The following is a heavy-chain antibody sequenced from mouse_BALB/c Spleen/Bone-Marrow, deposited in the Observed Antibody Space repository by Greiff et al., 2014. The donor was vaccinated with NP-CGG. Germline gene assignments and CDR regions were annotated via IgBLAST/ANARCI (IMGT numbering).Heavy chain of an antibody. V-gene: IGHV1-53*01. J-gene: IGHJ1*01. CDR3: GGGRYDGDGWDIDV. D-gene: IGHD2-3*01. Sequence: VQLQQSGAEMVKPGASVKLSCKASGDIFTSYYMYWVKQRPGQGLEWIGGINPNNSGTNFNEKFKSEATLTVDKSSSTAYMELSRLTSEDSAVDYCGGGRYDGDGWDIDVWGAGTTVTVSS. CDR1: GDIFTSYY. CDR2: INPNNSGT.